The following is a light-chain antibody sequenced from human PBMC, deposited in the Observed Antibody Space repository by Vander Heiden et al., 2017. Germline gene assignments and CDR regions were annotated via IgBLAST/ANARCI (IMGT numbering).Light chain of an antibody. V-gene: IGLV8-61*01. CDR3: VLYMGSGIWV. Sequence: QTVVTQEPSVSVSPGGTVTLTCGLTSGSVYTSYYPSWYQQTPGQAPRTLIYSTNTRSSGVPDRFSGSILGNKAALTITGAQADDESDYYCVLYMGSGIWVFGGGTKLTVL. CDR1: SGSVYTSYY. J-gene: IGLJ3*02. CDR2: STN.